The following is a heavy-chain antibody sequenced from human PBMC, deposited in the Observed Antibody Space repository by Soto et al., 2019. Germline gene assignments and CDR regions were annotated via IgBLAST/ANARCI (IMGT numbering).Heavy chain of an antibody. J-gene: IGHJ4*02. CDR1: GFTFSSYG. V-gene: IGHV3-33*01. CDR3: ARDPYVYRVAHGYFDY. Sequence: GGSLRLSCAASGFTFSSYGMHWVRQAPGKGLEWVAVIWYDGSNKYYADSVKGRFTISRDNSKNTLYLQMNSLRAEDTAVYYCARDPYVYRVAHGYFDYWGQGTLVTVSA. D-gene: IGHD5-12*01. CDR2: IWYDGSNK.